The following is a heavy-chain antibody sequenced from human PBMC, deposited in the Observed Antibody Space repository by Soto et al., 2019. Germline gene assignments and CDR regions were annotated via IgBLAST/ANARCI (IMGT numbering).Heavy chain of an antibody. CDR2: IYYSGST. J-gene: IGHJ4*02. Sequence: SETLSLTCTVSGGSISSSSYYWGWIRQPPGKGLEWIGSIYYSGSTYYNPSLKSQVTISVDTSKNQFSLKLSSVTAADTAVYYCVRNSYYSLEYWGQGTLVTVSS. D-gene: IGHD3-10*01. V-gene: IGHV4-39*03. CDR3: VRNSYYSLEY. CDR1: GGSISSSSYY.